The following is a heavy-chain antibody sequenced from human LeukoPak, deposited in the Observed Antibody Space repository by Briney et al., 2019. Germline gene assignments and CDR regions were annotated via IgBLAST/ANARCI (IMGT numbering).Heavy chain of an antibody. D-gene: IGHD3-10*01. CDR3: AGDPPRHYTSGSLYGT. V-gene: IGHV3-7*04. CDR1: GFTFSSYW. Sequence: GGSLRLSCAASGFTFSSYWMSWVRQAPGKGLEWVANIKEDGNKKYYVDSVKGRFTVSRDNAKNSLYLQMNSLRAEDTAVFHWAGDPPRHYTSGSLYGTWGQGTLVTVSS. J-gene: IGHJ5*02. CDR2: IKEDGNKK.